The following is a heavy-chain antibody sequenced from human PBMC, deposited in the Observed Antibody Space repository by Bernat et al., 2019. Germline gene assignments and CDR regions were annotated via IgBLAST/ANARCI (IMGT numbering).Heavy chain of an antibody. CDR1: GYTLTELS. V-gene: IGHV1-24*01. CDR2: FDPEDGET. CDR3: ATTGYGDYVHEYYYGMDV. Sequence: QVQLVQSGAEVKKPGASVKVSCKVSGYTLTELSMHWVRQAPGKGLEWMGGFDPEDGETIYAQKFQGRVTMTEDTSTDTAYMELSSLRSEDTAVYYCATTGYGDYVHEYYYGMDVWGQGTTVTVSS. J-gene: IGHJ6*02. D-gene: IGHD4-17*01.